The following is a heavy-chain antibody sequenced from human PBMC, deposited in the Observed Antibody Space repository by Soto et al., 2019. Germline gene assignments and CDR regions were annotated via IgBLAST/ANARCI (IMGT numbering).Heavy chain of an antibody. CDR1: GGSISSGGYS. J-gene: IGHJ5*02. D-gene: IGHD4-17*01. CDR2: IYYSGST. V-gene: IGHV4-31*03. Sequence: QVQLQESGPGLVKPSQTLSLTCTVSGGSISSGGYSWSWSRQHPGKGMEWIGYIYYSGSTYYNPSLKSRVTISVDTYKNQFSLKLSSVTAADTAVYYCAGDQRDYGGPGGGFDPWGQGTLVTVSS. CDR3: AGDQRDYGGPGGGFDP.